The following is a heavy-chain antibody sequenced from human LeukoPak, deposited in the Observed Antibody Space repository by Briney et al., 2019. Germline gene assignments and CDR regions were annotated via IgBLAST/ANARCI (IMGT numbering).Heavy chain of an antibody. Sequence: SGTLSLTCAVSGGSISSSNWWGWVRQPPGKGLEWIGEIYHSGSTNYNPSLKSRVTISVDKSKNQLSLKLSSVTAADTAVYYCASASIAVAGTYYFDYWGQGTLVTVSS. CDR3: ASASIAVAGTYYFDY. J-gene: IGHJ4*02. V-gene: IGHV4-4*02. CDR1: GGSISSSNW. D-gene: IGHD6-19*01. CDR2: IYHSGST.